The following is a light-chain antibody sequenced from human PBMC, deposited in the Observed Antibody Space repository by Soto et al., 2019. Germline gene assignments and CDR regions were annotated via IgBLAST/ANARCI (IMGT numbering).Light chain of an antibody. CDR1: QSVSSN. J-gene: IGKJ4*01. Sequence: EIVMTQSPATLSVAPGERGTLSCRASQSVSSNLAWYQQNPGQAPRLLIYGASTRATGIPARFSGSGSGTEFTLTISSLHSEDFAVYYCQQYNNWPLTFGGGTKVEIK. V-gene: IGKV3-15*01. CDR3: QQYNNWPLT. CDR2: GAS.